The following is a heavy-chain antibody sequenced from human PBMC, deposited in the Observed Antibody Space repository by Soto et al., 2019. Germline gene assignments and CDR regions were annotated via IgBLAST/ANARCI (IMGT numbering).Heavy chain of an antibody. CDR1: GGTFSKYA. Sequence: QVQLVQSGAELKKPGSSVKVSCKASGGTFSKYAISWVRQAPGQGLEWLGGIIPMFGTPNYAQKFQGRVTISAAESTTTAFLELNSLRSADTAVYFCARPLRDRKFYHGLAVWGQGTTVTVSS. D-gene: IGHD3-22*01. CDR3: ARPLRDRKFYHGLAV. CDR2: IIPMFGTP. J-gene: IGHJ6*02. V-gene: IGHV1-69*01.